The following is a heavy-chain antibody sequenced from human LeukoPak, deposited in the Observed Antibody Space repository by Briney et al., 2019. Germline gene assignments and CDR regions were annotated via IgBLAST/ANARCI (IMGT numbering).Heavy chain of an antibody. D-gene: IGHD3-10*01. Sequence: GGSLRLSCAASGFTFNSYWMNWVRQAPGKGLEWVANIKQDGSEKYYVDSVKGRFTISRDNARKSLFLQLNSLRAEDTAVYYCARDTIWFGEPTPTWFDPRGQGARVTVSS. J-gene: IGHJ5*02. CDR2: IKQDGSEK. CDR1: GFTFNSYW. CDR3: ARDTIWFGEPTPTWFDP. V-gene: IGHV3-7*01.